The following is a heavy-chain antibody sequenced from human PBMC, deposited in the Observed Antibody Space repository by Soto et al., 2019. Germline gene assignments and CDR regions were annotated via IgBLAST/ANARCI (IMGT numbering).Heavy chain of an antibody. D-gene: IGHD3-10*02. CDR3: ARNPCSGSYCNYYYGMDV. CDR2: IYTSGST. Sequence: QVQLEESGPGLVKPSETLSLSCTVSGGSISNNYWNWIRRPAGKGLEWIGRIYTSGSTKYNPSLKSRVTMSVDTSNNQFSLKLSSVTAADTAVYYCARNPCSGSYCNYYYGMDVWGQGTTVTVSS. J-gene: IGHJ6*02. CDR1: GGSISNNY. V-gene: IGHV4-4*07.